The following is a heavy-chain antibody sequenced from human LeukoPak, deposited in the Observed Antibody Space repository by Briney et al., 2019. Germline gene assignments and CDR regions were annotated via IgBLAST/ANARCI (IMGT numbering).Heavy chain of an antibody. V-gene: IGHV3-30-3*01. CDR3: ARDRAFVVVVLDY. J-gene: IGHJ4*02. D-gene: IGHD2-2*01. CDR2: VSFDGADK. Sequence: PGGSLRLSCAASGFTFSNYAMNWVRQAPGKGLEWVAIVSFDGADKYYADAVTGRFTISRNNSKNTLYLQMNSLRAEDTAVYYCARDRAFVVVVLDYWGQGTLVTVSS. CDR1: GFTFSNYA.